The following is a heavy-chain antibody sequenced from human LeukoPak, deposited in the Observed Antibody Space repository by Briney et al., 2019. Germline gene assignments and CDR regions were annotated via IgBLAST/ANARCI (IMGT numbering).Heavy chain of an antibody. Sequence: SETLSLTCTVSGGSISNKYWSWIRQPPGKGLEWIGYIYYSGSTNYNPSLKSRVTILVDTSKNQFSLKLSSVTAADTAVYYCARGRDTAMVAMSDAFDIWGQGTMVTVSS. CDR3: ARGRDTAMVAMSDAFDI. CDR1: GGSISNKY. J-gene: IGHJ3*02. D-gene: IGHD5-18*01. CDR2: IYYSGST. V-gene: IGHV4-59*08.